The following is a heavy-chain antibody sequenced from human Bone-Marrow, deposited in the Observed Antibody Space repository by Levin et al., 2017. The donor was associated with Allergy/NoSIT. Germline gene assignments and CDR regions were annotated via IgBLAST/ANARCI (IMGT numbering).Heavy chain of an antibody. J-gene: IGHJ4*02. V-gene: IGHV4-4*02. D-gene: IGHD5-18*01. CDR2: IHQNGKT. CDR3: ARELYSYTTGDY. CDR1: GGSISSTNW. Sequence: SETLSLTCAVSGGSISSTNWWSWVRQPPGKGLEWIGEIHQNGKTNYNPSLKSRVTISLDKSKNQFSLKVSSVTAADTAVDYCARELYSYTTGDYWGQGTLVTVSS.